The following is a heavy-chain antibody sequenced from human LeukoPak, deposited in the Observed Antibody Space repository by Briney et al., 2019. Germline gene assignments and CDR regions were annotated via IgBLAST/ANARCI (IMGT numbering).Heavy chain of an antibody. CDR3: ARGISSGWSRAVGY. Sequence: SETLSLTCTVSGGSVSSGSYYWSWIRQPPGKGLEWIGYIYYSGSTNYNPSLKSRVTISVDTSKNQYSLKLSSVTAADTAVYYCARGISSGWSRAVGYWGQGTLVTVSS. J-gene: IGHJ4*02. CDR1: GGSVSSGSYY. CDR2: IYYSGST. D-gene: IGHD6-19*01. V-gene: IGHV4-61*01.